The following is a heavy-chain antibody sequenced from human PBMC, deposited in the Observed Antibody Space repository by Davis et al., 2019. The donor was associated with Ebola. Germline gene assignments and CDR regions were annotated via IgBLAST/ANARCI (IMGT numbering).Heavy chain of an antibody. CDR1: GYTFTGYY. CDR3: AREPHYYYYGMDV. Sequence: ASVKVSCKASGYTFTGYYMHWVRQAPGQGLEWMGWINPNSGGTSYAQKFQGRVTMTRDTSTSTVYMELSSLRSEDTAVYYCAREPHYYYYGMDVWGQGTTVTVSS. J-gene: IGHJ6*02. CDR2: INPNSGGT. V-gene: IGHV1-2*02.